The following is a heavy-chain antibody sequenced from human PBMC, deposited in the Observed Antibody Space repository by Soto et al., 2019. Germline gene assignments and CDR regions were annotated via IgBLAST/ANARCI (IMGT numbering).Heavy chain of an antibody. D-gene: IGHD3-3*01. CDR3: ASLRFLEWLPATYYYGMDV. V-gene: IGHV3-21*01. CDR1: GFSFSSYS. Sequence: PGGSLRLSCAASGFSFSSYSMNWVRQAPGKGLEWVSSISSSSSYIYYADSVKGRFTISRDNSKNTLYLQMSSLRAEDTAVYYCASLRFLEWLPATYYYGMDVWGQGTTVTVSS. CDR2: ISSSSSYI. J-gene: IGHJ6*02.